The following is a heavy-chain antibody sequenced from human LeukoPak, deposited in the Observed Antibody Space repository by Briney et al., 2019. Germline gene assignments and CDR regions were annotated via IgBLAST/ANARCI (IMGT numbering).Heavy chain of an antibody. D-gene: IGHD3-22*01. CDR1: GGSISSYY. Sequence: SETLSLTCTVSGGSISSYYWSWIRQPAGKGLEWIGRIYTSGSTNYNPSLKSRVTMSVDTSKNQFSLELSSVTAADTAVYYCARETEYYYDSSGYYYYYYMDVWGKGTTVTVSS. CDR3: ARETEYYYDSSGYYYYYYMDV. CDR2: IYTSGST. J-gene: IGHJ6*03. V-gene: IGHV4-4*07.